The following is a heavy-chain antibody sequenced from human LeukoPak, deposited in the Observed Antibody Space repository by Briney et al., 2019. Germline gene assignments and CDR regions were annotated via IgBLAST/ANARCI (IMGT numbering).Heavy chain of an antibody. CDR3: ARADTYCSGGSCINWFDP. J-gene: IGHJ5*02. CDR2: IYYSEST. D-gene: IGHD2-15*01. Sequence: SETLSLTCTVSGGSISSYYWSWIRQPPGKGLEWIGYIYYSESTNYNPSLKSRVTISVDTSKNQFSLKLSSVTAADTAVYYCARADTYCSGGSCINWFDPWGQGTLVTVSS. CDR1: GGSISSYY. V-gene: IGHV4-59*01.